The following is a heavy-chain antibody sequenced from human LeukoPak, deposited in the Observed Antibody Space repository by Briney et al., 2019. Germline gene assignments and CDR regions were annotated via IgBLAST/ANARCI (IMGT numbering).Heavy chain of an antibody. CDR1: GGSISSGSYY. CDR2: IYTSGST. V-gene: IGHV4-61*02. Sequence: SQTLSLTCTVSGGSISSGSYYWSWIRQPAGKGLEWIGRIYTSGSTNYNPSPKSRVTISVDTSKNQFSLKLSSVTAADTAVYYCARDPGIYYYYYGMDVWGQGTTVTVSS. CDR3: ARDPGIYYYYYGMDV. J-gene: IGHJ6*02.